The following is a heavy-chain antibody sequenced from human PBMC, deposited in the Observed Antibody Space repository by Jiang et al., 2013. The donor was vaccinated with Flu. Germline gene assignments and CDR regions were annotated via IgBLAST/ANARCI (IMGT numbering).Heavy chain of an antibody. CDR2: ISYDGSNK. CDR1: GFTFSSYA. Sequence: VQLLESGGGVVQPGRSLRLSCAASGFTFSSYAMHWVRQAPGKGLEWVAVISYDGSNKYYADSVKGRFTISRDNSKNTLYLQMNSLRAEDTAVYYCARVSGSSWYRAHFDYWGQGTLVTVSS. J-gene: IGHJ4*02. V-gene: IGHV3-30*04. D-gene: IGHD6-13*01. CDR3: ARVSGSSWYRAHFDY.